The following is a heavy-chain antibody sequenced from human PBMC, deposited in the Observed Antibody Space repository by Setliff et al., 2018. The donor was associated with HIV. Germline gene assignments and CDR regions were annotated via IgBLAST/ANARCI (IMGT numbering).Heavy chain of an antibody. Sequence: SETLSLTCTVSGGSISSHYWSWIRQPPGKGLEWIGSIYYSGSTNYNPSLKSRVTISVDTSKNQFSLKLSSVTAADTAVYYCARGIVTLGGTLNWFDPWGQGTPVTVPQ. CDR2: IYYSGST. J-gene: IGHJ5*02. CDR1: GGSISSHY. CDR3: ARGIVTLGGTLNWFDP. D-gene: IGHD2-21*02. V-gene: IGHV4-59*11.